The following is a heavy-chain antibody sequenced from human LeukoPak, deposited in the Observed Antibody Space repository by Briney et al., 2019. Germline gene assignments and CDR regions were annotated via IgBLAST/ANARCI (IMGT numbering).Heavy chain of an antibody. CDR3: ARDSADCTGGYCYFVY. CDR1: GFTFSSYS. V-gene: IGHV3-21*01. Sequence: GGSLRLSCAASGFTFSSYSMNWVRQAPGKGLEWVSSISTSGIYIYYADSVKGRFTISRDNAKNTLYLQMNSLRAEDTAVYYCARDSADCTGGYCYFVYWGQGTLVTVSS. CDR2: ISTSGIYI. D-gene: IGHD2-8*02. J-gene: IGHJ4*02.